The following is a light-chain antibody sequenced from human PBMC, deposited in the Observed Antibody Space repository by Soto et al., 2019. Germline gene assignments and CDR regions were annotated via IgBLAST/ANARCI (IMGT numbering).Light chain of an antibody. Sequence: QSVLTQPPSASGTPGQSLTISCSGTSSDVGGYNFVTWYQQHPGKAPKLIICNVSERPSGVSNRFSGSKSGNTASLTIAGLQAEDEADYYCNSYTSSRTDVFGTGTKVTVL. CDR3: NSYTSSRTDV. CDR1: SSDVGGYNF. J-gene: IGLJ1*01. CDR2: NVS. V-gene: IGLV2-14*01.